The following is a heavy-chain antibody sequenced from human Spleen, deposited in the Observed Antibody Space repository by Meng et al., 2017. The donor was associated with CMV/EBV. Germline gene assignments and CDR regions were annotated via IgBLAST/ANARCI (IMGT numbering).Heavy chain of an antibody. CDR3: ARAAVGSSSWFDP. CDR2: TYYRSRWYK. CDR1: GDSVSSNSAA. J-gene: IGHJ5*02. V-gene: IGHV6-1*01. D-gene: IGHD6-6*01. Sequence: SQTLSLTCAISGDSVSSNSAAWNWIRQSPSRGLEWLGRTYYRSRWYKDYAVSVKSRITINPDTSKNKFYLQLNSVTPEDTAVYYCARAAVGSSSWFDPWGQGTLVTVSS.